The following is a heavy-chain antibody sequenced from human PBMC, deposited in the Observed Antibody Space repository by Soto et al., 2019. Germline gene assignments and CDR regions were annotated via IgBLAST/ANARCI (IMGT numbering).Heavy chain of an antibody. CDR1: GFTFSNYG. CDR2: ISSDGSNK. J-gene: IGHJ4*02. Sequence: QVQLVESGGGVVQPGTSLRLSCAASGFTFSNYGMHWVRQAPGKGLDCVASISSDGSNKYYADSVKGRFTISRDNSKNTLNLEMNSLRVEDTAVYYCAKVVEQQLVRCGLDCWGQGTPVTVSS. D-gene: IGHD6-13*01. CDR3: AKVVEQQLVRCGLDC. V-gene: IGHV3-30*18.